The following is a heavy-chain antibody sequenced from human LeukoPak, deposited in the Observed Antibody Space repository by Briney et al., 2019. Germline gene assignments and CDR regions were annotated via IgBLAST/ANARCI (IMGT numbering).Heavy chain of an antibody. CDR2: TYYRSKWYN. Sequence: SQTLSLTCAISGDSVSSNSAAWNWIRQSPSRGLEWLGRTYYRSKWYNDYAVSVKSRITINPDTSKNQFSLQLNSVTPEDTAVYYCAREVITGTTASYYFDYWGQGTLVTVSS. CDR1: GDSVSSNSAA. V-gene: IGHV6-1*01. CDR3: AREVITGTTASYYFDY. J-gene: IGHJ4*02. D-gene: IGHD1-20*01.